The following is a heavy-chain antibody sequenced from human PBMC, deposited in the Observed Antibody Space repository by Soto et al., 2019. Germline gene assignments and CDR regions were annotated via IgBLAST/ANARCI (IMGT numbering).Heavy chain of an antibody. J-gene: IGHJ6*02. D-gene: IGHD1-26*01. CDR3: ARDVESGSSHYYYYFYGMDV. CDR1: GFTFSSNA. Sequence: PGGSLRLSCAASGFTFSSNAMHWVRQAPGKGLEWVAVLSYDGSNKYYADSVKGRFTISRDNSKNTLYLQMDSLRTEDTALYYCARDVESGSSHYYYYFYGMDVWGQGTTVTVSS. V-gene: IGHV3-30-3*01. CDR2: LSYDGSNK.